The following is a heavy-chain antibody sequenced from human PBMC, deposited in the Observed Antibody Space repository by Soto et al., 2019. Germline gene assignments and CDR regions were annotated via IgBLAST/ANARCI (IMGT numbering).Heavy chain of an antibody. CDR2: INHSGST. CDR1: GGSFSGYY. J-gene: IGHJ4*02. V-gene: IGHV4-34*01. Sequence: SETLSLTCAVYGGSFSGYYWSWIRQPPGKGLEWIGEINHSGSTNYNPSLKSRVTISVDTSKNQFSLKLSSVTAADTAVYYCARGRYGDYDLGVDYWGQGTLVTVSS. CDR3: ARGRYGDYDLGVDY. D-gene: IGHD4-17*01.